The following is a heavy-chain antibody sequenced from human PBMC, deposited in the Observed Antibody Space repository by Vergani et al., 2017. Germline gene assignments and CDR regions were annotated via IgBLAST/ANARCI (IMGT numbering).Heavy chain of an antibody. V-gene: IGHV1-46*01. CDR3: ARDLSWGQQPNYYMDV. D-gene: IGHD6-13*01. J-gene: IGHJ6*03. Sequence: QVQLVQSGAEVKKPGASVKVSCKASGYTFTSYYMHWVRQAPGQGLEWMGIINPSGGSTSYAQKFQGRVTMTRDTSTSTVYMELSSLRSEDTAVYYCARDLSWGQQPNYYMDVWGKGTTVTVSS. CDR1: GYTFTSYY. CDR2: INPSGGST.